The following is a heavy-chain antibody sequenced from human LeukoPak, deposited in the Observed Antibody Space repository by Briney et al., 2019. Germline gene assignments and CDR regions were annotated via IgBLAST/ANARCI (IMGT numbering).Heavy chain of an antibody. CDR3: AKDSGWIQFID. D-gene: IGHD5-18*01. V-gene: IGHV3-64*01. CDR1: GFTFSSYA. Sequence: GGSLRLSCAASGFTFSSYAMHWVRQAPGKGLEYVSAISTNGGSTYYANSVKGRFTISRDNSKNTMYLQMNSLRAEDTGVYYCAKDSGWIQFIDWGQGTPVTVSS. J-gene: IGHJ4*02. CDR2: ISTNGGST.